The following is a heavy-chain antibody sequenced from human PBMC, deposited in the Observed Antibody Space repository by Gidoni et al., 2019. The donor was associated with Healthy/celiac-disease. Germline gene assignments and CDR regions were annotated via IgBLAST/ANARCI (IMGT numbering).Heavy chain of an antibody. D-gene: IGHD6-19*01. CDR3: ARGSSGWYIPFDY. CDR2: IYYNGST. Sequence: QVQLQESGPGLVKPSETLSLTCTVSGGPVSSGSYYWSWIRQPPGKGLEWIGYIYYNGSTNYNPSLKSRVTISVDTSKNQFSLKLSSVTAADTAVYYCARGSSGWYIPFDYWGQGTLVTVSS. V-gene: IGHV4-61*01. J-gene: IGHJ4*02. CDR1: GGPVSSGSYY.